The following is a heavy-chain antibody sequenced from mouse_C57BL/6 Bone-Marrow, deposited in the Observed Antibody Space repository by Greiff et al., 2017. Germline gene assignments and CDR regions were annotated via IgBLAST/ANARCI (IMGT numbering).Heavy chain of an antibody. CDR1: GFTFSSYG. D-gene: IGHD2-2*01. Sequence: EVMLVESGGDLVKPGGSLKLSCAASGFTFSSYGMSWVRQTPDKRLEWVATISSGGSYTYYPDSVKGRFTISRDNAKNTLYLHMSSLKSEDTAMYYCARHGYYDAMDYWGQGTSVTVSS. V-gene: IGHV5-6*01. CDR3: ARHGYYDAMDY. J-gene: IGHJ4*01. CDR2: ISSGGSYT.